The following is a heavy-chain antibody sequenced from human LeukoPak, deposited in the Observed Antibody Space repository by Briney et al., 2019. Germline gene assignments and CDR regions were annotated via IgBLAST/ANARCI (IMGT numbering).Heavy chain of an antibody. CDR3: ARDDGSYSRSPGFDY. V-gene: IGHV3-21*01. D-gene: IGHD1-26*01. CDR2: ISTSSSYI. Sequence: GGSLRLSCAVSGFTFSSYSMNWVRQAPGKGLEWVSSISTSSSYIYYADSVKGRFTIFRDNARNSLFLQMNSLRAEDTAVYYCARDDGSYSRSPGFDYWGQGTLVTVSS. CDR1: GFTFSSYS. J-gene: IGHJ4*02.